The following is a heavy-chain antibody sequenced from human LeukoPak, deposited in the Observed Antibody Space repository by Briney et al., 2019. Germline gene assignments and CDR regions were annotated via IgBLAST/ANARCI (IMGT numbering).Heavy chain of an antibody. CDR3: AKDAPSNSSSWSGPFDY. D-gene: IGHD6-13*01. CDR2: DGSNK. Sequence: DGSNKNYADPGKGRCTISRDNSKNTVYLQMNSLRAEDTAVYYCAKDAPSNSSSWSGPFDYWGQGTLVTVSS. V-gene: IGHV3-30*02. J-gene: IGHJ4*02.